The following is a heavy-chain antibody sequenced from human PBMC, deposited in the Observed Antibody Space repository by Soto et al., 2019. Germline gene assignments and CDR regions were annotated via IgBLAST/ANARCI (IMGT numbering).Heavy chain of an antibody. Sequence: LRLSCAASGFTFSNAWMSWVRQAPGKGLEWVGRIKSKTDGGTTDYAAPVKGRFTISRDDSKNTLYLQMNSLKTEDTAVYYCTTLPYSSSWKRVYYYYMDVCGKGTTVTVSS. CDR1: GFTFSNAW. D-gene: IGHD6-13*01. V-gene: IGHV3-15*01. J-gene: IGHJ6*03. CDR2: IKSKTDGGTT. CDR3: TTLPYSSSWKRVYYYYMDV.